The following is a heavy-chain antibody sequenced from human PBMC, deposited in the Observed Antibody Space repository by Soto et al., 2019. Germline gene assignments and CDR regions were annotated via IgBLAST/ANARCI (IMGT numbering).Heavy chain of an antibody. D-gene: IGHD3-16*01. CDR1: GYTFTSYD. J-gene: IGHJ4*02. CDR2: MNPNSGNT. CDR3: ARLYSDYVWGDEDY. V-gene: IGHV1-8*01. Sequence: GASVKVSCKASGYTFTSYDINWVRQATGQGLEWMGWMNPNSGNTGYAQKFQGRVTMTRNTSISTAYMELSSLRSEDTAVYYCARLYSDYVWGDEDYWGQGTLVTVSS.